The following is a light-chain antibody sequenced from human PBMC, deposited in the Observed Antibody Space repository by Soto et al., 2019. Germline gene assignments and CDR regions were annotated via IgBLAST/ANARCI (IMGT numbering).Light chain of an antibody. J-gene: IGKJ2*01. Sequence: DVQMTQSPSTLSASVGDRVTITCRASQSISHWLAWYQQKPGKVPTVLIYDASTLETGVPSRFSGSGSGTEFTLTISSLHPDDFATYYCQQYNSYQYTFGQGTKLEIK. CDR3: QQYNSYQYT. CDR1: QSISHW. V-gene: IGKV1-5*01. CDR2: DAS.